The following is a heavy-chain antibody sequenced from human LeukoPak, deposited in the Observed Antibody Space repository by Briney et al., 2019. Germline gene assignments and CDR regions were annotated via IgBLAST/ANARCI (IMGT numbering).Heavy chain of an antibody. J-gene: IGHJ4*02. V-gene: IGHV3-72*01. CDR3: TRGTNWGSYFDY. CDR1: GFTFSSYG. Sequence: PGRSLRLSCAASGFTFSSYGMHWVRQAPGKGLEWVGRIRDKANSYSTEHAASVKGRFTVSRDDSKRSLYLQMNSLKTDDTAVYYCTRGTNWGSYFDYWGQGILVTVSS. D-gene: IGHD7-27*01. CDR2: IRDKANSYST.